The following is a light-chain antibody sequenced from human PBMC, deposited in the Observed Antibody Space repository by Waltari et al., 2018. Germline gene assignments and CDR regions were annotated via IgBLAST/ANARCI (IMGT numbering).Light chain of an antibody. Sequence: EIVLTQSPATLSLSPGQGATLSCRASQSVNTKLAWYQQKPGQAPRLLIYDASNRAPGIPGRFSGRGSGTDFTLTISILEPEDFAVYYCQQRSNWPPMYTFGQGTKLEIK. V-gene: IGKV3-11*01. CDR3: QQRSNWPPMYT. CDR1: QSVNTK. J-gene: IGKJ2*01. CDR2: DAS.